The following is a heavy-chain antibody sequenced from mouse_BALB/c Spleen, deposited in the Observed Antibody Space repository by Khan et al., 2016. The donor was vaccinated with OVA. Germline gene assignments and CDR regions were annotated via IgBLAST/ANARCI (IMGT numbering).Heavy chain of an antibody. V-gene: IGHV1-4*01. CDR1: GYTFTSYT. CDR3: GRDGAYYRNDGWFAY. Sequence: QVRLQQSGAELARPGASVKMSCKASGYTFTSYTLHWIKLRPGQGLEWIGYINPSNEYTNYNQKFKDKATLTADKSSTTVYMQLSSLTSDDYAVYYCGRDGAYYRNDGWFAYWGQGTLVTVSA. D-gene: IGHD2-14*01. J-gene: IGHJ3*01. CDR2: INPSNEYT.